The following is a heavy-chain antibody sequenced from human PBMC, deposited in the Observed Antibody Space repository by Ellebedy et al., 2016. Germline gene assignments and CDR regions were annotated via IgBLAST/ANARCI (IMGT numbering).Heavy chain of an antibody. Sequence: LETLSLTXTVSGGSMRSSYWSWIRQSATKGLEWIGRIYTSGNTKYNPSLESRVTMSIDTSKNHFSLQLRSVTAADTAIYYCARAFFNGSGDYYSVYGMDVWGQGTTVTVSS. CDR1: GGSMRSSY. CDR3: ARAFFNGSGDYYSVYGMDV. J-gene: IGHJ6*02. CDR2: IYTSGNT. D-gene: IGHD3-10*01. V-gene: IGHV4-4*07.